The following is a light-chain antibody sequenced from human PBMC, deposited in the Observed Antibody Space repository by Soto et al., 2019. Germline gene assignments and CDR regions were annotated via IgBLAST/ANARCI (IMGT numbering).Light chain of an antibody. Sequence: EIVMTKSPATQSVSPGERATLSCRASQSVSSNLAWYQQKPGQAPRLLIYGASTRATGIPARFSGSGSGTEFTLTISSLQFEDFAVYYCQQYDNWPLTFGGGTKVDIK. CDR2: GAS. J-gene: IGKJ4*01. V-gene: IGKV3-15*01. CDR3: QQYDNWPLT. CDR1: QSVSSN.